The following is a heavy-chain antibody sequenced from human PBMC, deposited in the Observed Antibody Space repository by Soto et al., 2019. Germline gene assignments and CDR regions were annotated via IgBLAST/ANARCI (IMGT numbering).Heavy chain of an antibody. CDR2: IYYSGST. CDR1: GGSISSSY. CDR3: ARVDVVPAAYYFDY. D-gene: IGHD2-2*01. Sequence: ASETLSLTCNVSGGSISSSYWSWIRQPPGKGLEWTGYIYYSGSTNYNPSLKSRVTISVDTSKNQFSLKLSSVTAADTAVYYCARVDVVPAAYYFDYWGQGTLVTVSS. J-gene: IGHJ4*02. V-gene: IGHV4-59*01.